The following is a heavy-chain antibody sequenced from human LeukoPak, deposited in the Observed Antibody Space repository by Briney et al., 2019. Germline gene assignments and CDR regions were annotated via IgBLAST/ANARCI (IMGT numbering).Heavy chain of an antibody. CDR1: GFTFSSYE. V-gene: IGHV3-30*04. Sequence: PGGSLRLSCAASGFTFSSYEMNWVRQAPGKGLEWVAIISYDGSNKYYADSVKGRFTISRDNSKNTLFLQMNSLRAEDTAVYYCAKDGGDYVWGSYPRYWIDYWGQGTLVTVSS. J-gene: IGHJ4*02. D-gene: IGHD3-16*02. CDR2: ISYDGSNK. CDR3: AKDGGDYVWGSYPRYWIDY.